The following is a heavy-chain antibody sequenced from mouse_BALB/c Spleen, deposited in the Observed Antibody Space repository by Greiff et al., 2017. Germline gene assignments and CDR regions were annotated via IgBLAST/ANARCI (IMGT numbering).Heavy chain of an antibody. J-gene: IGHJ2*01. D-gene: IGHD2-13*01. CDR3: ARSAYGDNDY. CDR2: ISSGSSTN. CDR1: GFTFSSYG. Sequence: VQLVESGRGLVQPGGSLKLSCAASGFTFSSYGIHWVRQAPEQGLEWVGYISSGSSTNYYADTVKGRFTITRDNPKNTLFLQMTSLRSEDTAIYYCARSAYGDNDYWGQGTTLTVSS. V-gene: IGHV5-17*02.